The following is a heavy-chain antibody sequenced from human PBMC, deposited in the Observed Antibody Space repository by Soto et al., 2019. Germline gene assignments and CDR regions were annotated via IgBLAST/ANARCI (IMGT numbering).Heavy chain of an antibody. CDR3: ARGGGGYCSGGSCYKNWFDP. CDR1: GGSFSGYY. J-gene: IGHJ5*02. V-gene: IGHV4-34*01. D-gene: IGHD2-15*01. CDR2: INHSGST. Sequence: QVQLQQWGAGLLKPSETLSLTCAVYGGSFSGYYWSWIRQPPGKGLEWIGEINHSGSTNYNPSLKSRVTIAVDTAKNQFSLKLSSVTGADTAVYYCARGGGGYCSGGSCYKNWFDPWGQGTLVTVSS.